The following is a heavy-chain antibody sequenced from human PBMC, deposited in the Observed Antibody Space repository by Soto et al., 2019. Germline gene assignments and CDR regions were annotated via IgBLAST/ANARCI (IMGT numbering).Heavy chain of an antibody. V-gene: IGHV3-30-3*01. J-gene: IGHJ4*02. CDR2: ISYDGSNK. CDR1: GFTFSSYA. D-gene: IGHD1-26*01. Sequence: PGGSLRLSCAASGFTFSSYAMHWVRQAPGKGLEWVAVISYDGSNKYYADSVKGRFTISRDNSKNTLYLQMNSLRAEDTAVYYCASDREGATGYDYWGQGTLVTV. CDR3: ASDREGATGYDY.